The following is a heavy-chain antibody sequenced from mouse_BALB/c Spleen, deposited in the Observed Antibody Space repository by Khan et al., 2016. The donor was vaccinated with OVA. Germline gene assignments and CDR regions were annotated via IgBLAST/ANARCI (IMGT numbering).Heavy chain of an antibody. V-gene: IGHV5-4*02. D-gene: IGHD3-3*01. CDR1: GFTFSDYY. Sequence: EVELVESGGGLVKPGGSLKLSCAASGFTFSDYYMYWVRQPPGKRLEWVASISDGGSYNYYPDSVKVRFTISRDKAKNNLYLQLSSLQSEATAIYDCTSGGDGVFDYWGQGTLVTVSA. CDR3: TSGGDGVFDY. J-gene: IGHJ3*01. CDR2: ISDGGSYN.